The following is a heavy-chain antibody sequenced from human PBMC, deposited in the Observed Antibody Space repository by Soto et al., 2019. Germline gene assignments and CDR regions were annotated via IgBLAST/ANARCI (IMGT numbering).Heavy chain of an antibody. D-gene: IGHD3-10*01. V-gene: IGHV4-4*07. CDR2: VFPGAPT. CDR1: GDPITSYF. CDR3: ARTLSGFTYGSRQFYFDY. J-gene: IGHJ4*02. Sequence: QVQLQESGPGLVKPSETLSLICTVSGDPITSYFWTWLRQPAGKGLEWMGHVFPGAPTSHNSSLTSRVAISLDTSKNQFSLTMSYVTAAGPAVYYCARTLSGFTYGSRQFYFDYWGQGPLVPVSS.